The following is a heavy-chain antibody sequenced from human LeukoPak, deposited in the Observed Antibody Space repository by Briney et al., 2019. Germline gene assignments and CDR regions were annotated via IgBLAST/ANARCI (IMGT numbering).Heavy chain of an antibody. CDR2: FDPEDGET. CDR1: GYTLTELS. V-gene: IGHV1-24*01. J-gene: IGHJ4*02. CDR3: ARDSSGYFY. D-gene: IGHD3-22*01. Sequence: ASVKVSCKVSGYTLTELSMHWVRQAPGKGLEWMGGFDPEDGETIYAQKFQGRVTMTRDMSTSTVYMELSSLRSEDTAVYYCARDSSGYFYWGQGTLVTVSS.